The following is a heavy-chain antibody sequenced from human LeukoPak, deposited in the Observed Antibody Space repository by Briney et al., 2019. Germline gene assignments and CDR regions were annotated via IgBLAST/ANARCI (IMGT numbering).Heavy chain of an antibody. Sequence: SETLSLTCTVSSGSISSGGYYWSWIRQHPGKGLEWIGYIYYSGSTYYNPSLKSRVTISVDTSKNQFSLKLSSVTAADTAVYCCAREAVGATGLDYGGQGTLATVSA. CDR2: IYYSGST. CDR1: SGSISSGGYY. CDR3: AREAVGATGLDY. V-gene: IGHV4-31*03. J-gene: IGHJ4*02. D-gene: IGHD1-26*01.